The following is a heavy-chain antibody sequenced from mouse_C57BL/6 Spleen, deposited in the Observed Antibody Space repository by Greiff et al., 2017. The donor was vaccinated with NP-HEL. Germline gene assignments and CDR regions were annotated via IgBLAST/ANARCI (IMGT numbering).Heavy chain of an antibody. Sequence: QVQLQESGPELVRPGVSVKISCKGSGYTFTDYAMRWVKQSHAKSLEWIGVISTYNGDTSYNEKFKDKATMTADKSSSTAYMELASLTSEDSAVYYCARDDGCYWFDYWGQGTLLTVSA. CDR3: ARDDGCYWFDY. CDR2: ISTYNGDT. CDR1: GYTFTDYA. V-gene: IGHV1-67*01. D-gene: IGHD2-3*01. J-gene: IGHJ3*01.